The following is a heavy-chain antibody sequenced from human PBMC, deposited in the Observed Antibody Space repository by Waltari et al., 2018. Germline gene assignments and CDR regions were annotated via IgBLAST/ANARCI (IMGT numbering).Heavy chain of an antibody. Sequence: QVQLVQSGAEVKKPGSSVKVSCTASGGHLSSYAISWVRQAPGQGLEGMGGISPIFGTANYAQKVQGRVTITADESTSTAYMELSSLRSEDTAVYYCARVPDIVVVPAANWFDPWGQGTLVTVSS. D-gene: IGHD2-2*01. CDR2: ISPIFGTA. CDR3: ARVPDIVVVPAANWFDP. V-gene: IGHV1-69*01. CDR1: GGHLSSYA. J-gene: IGHJ5*02.